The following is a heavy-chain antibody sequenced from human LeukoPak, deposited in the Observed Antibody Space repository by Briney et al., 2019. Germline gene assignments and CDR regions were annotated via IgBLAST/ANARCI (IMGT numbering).Heavy chain of an antibody. J-gene: IGHJ5*02. V-gene: IGHV4-61*01. CDR3: ARRGWLLSQWDFWFDP. CDR2: IYYSGST. Sequence: SETLSLTCTVSGGSISSGSYYWSWIRQPPGKGLEWIGYIYYSGSTNYNPSLKSRVTISVDTSKNQFSLKLSSVTAADTAVYYCARRGWLLSQWDFWFDPWGQGTLVTVSS. CDR1: GGSISSGSYY. D-gene: IGHD3-9*01.